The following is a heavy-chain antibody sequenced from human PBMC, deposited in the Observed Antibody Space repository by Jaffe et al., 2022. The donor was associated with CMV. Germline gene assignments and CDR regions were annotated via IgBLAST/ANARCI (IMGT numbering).Heavy chain of an antibody. V-gene: IGHV3-48*03. CDR2: ISSSGSTI. CDR3: ARQVYYDSSADFDY. CDR1: GFTFSSYE. D-gene: IGHD3-22*01. Sequence: EVQLVESGGGLVQPGGSLRLSCAASGFTFSSYEMNWVRQAPGKGLEWVSYISSSGSTIYYADSVKGRFTISRDNAKNSLYLQMNSLRAEDTAVYYCARQVYYDSSADFDYWGQGTLVTVSS. J-gene: IGHJ4*02.